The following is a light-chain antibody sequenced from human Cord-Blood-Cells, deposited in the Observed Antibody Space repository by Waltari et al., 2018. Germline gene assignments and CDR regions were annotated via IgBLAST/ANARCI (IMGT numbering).Light chain of an antibody. CDR2: EDN. V-gene: IGLV6-57*02. CDR1: SGSIPSNY. Sequence: NFMLTQPHSVPESPGKTVTISCTGSSGSIPSNYVQWYQQRPGSAPTTVIYEDNQRPSGVPDRFSGSIDSSSNSASLTISGLKTEDEADYYRQSYDSNSNVFGGGTQLTVL. J-gene: IGLJ7*01. CDR3: QSYDSNSNV.